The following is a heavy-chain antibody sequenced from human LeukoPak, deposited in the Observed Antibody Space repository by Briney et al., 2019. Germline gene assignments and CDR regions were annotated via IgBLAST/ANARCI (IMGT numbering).Heavy chain of an antibody. J-gene: IGHJ4*02. D-gene: IGHD3-9*01. CDR3: ARTRYYDILTGNILGSPPDY. Sequence: GGSLRLSCATSGFIFSSYWMCWVRQAPGKGLEWVANIKSDGSEEYYGDSVKGRFTISRDNAKNSLYLQMNSLRAEDTAVYYCARTRYYDILTGNILGSPPDYWGQGTLVTVSS. CDR2: IKSDGSEE. V-gene: IGHV3-7*01. CDR1: GFIFSSYW.